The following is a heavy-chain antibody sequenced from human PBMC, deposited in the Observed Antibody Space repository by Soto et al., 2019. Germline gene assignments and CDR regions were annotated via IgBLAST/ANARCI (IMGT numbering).Heavy chain of an antibody. CDR3: ASITGTAFFDY. CDR1: GGSISRGGYY. CDR2: IYYSGST. D-gene: IGHD1-20*01. V-gene: IGHV4-31*03. Sequence: SETLALTCTVSGGSISRGGYYWSWIRQHPGKGLEWIGYIYYSGSTYYNPSLKSRVTISVDTSKNQFSLKLSSVTAADTAVYYCASITGTAFFDYWGQGTLVTVSS. J-gene: IGHJ4*02.